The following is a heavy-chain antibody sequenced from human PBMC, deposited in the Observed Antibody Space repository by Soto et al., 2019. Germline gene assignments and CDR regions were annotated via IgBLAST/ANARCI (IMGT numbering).Heavy chain of an antibody. V-gene: IGHV4-59*01. CDR2: IYYSGST. Sequence: PSDTLSLTFSVSGGAISSYYWSWIRQPPGKGLEWIGYIYYSGSTNYNPSLKNRGTISVDMSKIQFSPKLSSVTAAGTPLYYSVRVAGYSNTARNYYYAMDVWGQGTTVTVSS. J-gene: IGHJ6*02. D-gene: IGHD6-13*01. CDR3: VRVAGYSNTARNYYYAMDV. CDR1: GGAISSYY.